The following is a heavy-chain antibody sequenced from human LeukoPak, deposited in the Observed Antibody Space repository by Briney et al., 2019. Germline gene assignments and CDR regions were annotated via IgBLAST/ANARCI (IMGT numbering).Heavy chain of an antibody. J-gene: IGHJ4*02. CDR3: ARETTVAAFDY. Sequence: ASVTVSCKASGYTFTSYAMHWVRQAPGQRLEWMGWINAGNGNTKYSQKFQGRVTITRDTSASTAYMELSSLRSEDTAVYYCARETTVAAFDYWGQGTLVTVSS. CDR1: GYTFTSYA. CDR2: INAGNGNT. V-gene: IGHV1-3*01. D-gene: IGHD4-23*01.